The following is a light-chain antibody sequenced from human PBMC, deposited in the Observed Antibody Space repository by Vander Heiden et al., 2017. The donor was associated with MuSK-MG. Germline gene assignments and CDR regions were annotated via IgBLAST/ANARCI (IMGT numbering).Light chain of an antibody. V-gene: IGLV2-14*01. CDR3: TSYTSSSTYV. J-gene: IGLJ1*01. CDR2: EVR. CDR1: GDDIGGYNY. Sequence: QSALTQPASVSGSPGQSITISCTGTGDDIGGYNYVSWYQQYPGKAPKLIIYEVRNRPSGVSNRFSASKSGNTASLTISGLQAEDESDYYCTSYTSSSTYVFGTGTKVTVL.